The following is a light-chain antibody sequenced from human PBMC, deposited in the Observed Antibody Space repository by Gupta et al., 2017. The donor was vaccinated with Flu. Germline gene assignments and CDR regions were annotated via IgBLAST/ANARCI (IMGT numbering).Light chain of an antibody. CDR1: QSVSYTANNKHY. V-gene: IGKV4-1*01. Sequence: DIVMTQSPDSLAVSLGERATITCRSSQSVSYTANNKHYLSWYQQKPGHPPKLLISWASTRASGVSDRFSGRGSGTEFTLTINSLRAEDVAVYYCQQSDQSPPTFGQGTKLDI. CDR3: QQSDQSPPT. J-gene: IGKJ2*01. CDR2: WAS.